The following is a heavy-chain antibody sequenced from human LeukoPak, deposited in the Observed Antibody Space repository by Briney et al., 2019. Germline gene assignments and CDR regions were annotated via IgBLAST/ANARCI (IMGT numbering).Heavy chain of an antibody. V-gene: IGHV6-1*01. D-gene: IGHD2-21*01. J-gene: IGHJ3*02. CDR2: TYYRSKWYN. Sequence: SQTLSLTCAISGDSVSSNSAAWNWIRQSPSRGLEWLGRTYYRSKWYNDYAVSVKSRITINPDTSKNQFSLQLNSVTPEDTAVYYCARGAKSCGGDCYDAFDIWGQGTMVTVSS. CDR3: ARGAKSCGGDCYDAFDI. CDR1: GDSVSSNSAA.